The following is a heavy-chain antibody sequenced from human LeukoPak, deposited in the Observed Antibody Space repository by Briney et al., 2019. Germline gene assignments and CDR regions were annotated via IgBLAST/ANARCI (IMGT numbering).Heavy chain of an antibody. Sequence: DPSETLSLTCTVSGGSISSGGYYWSWIRQHPGKGLEWIGYIYYSGSTYYNPSLKSRVTISVDTSKNQFSLKLSSVTAADTAVYYCARSPLAVYAFDIWGQGTMVTVSS. V-gene: IGHV4-31*03. J-gene: IGHJ3*02. CDR2: IYYSGST. CDR1: GGSISSGGYY. CDR3: ARSPLAVYAFDI. D-gene: IGHD6-19*01.